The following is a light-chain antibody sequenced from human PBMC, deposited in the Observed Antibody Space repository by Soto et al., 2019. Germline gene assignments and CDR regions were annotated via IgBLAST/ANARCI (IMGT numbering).Light chain of an antibody. Sequence: EIVMTQSPATLSVSPGERATLSCRASQSISGKLAWYQQKPGQAPRLLIYDASTRATGSPSRFSGSGSGTEFTLTISSLQSEDFAVDYCQHYSTWLWTFGQGTKVEIK. CDR1: QSISGK. J-gene: IGKJ1*01. CDR3: QHYSTWLWT. V-gene: IGKV3-15*01. CDR2: DAS.